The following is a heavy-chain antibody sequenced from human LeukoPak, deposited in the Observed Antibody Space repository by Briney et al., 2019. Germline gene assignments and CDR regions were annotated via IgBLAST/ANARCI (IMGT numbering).Heavy chain of an antibody. D-gene: IGHD6-19*01. CDR2: IRYDGSKQ. J-gene: IGHJ4*02. V-gene: IGHV3-30*02. CDR3: AKDRRSSGWNAAPGY. Sequence: GGSLRLSCAASGFTFSSYAMQWGRQAPGKGLECVAFIRYDGSKQYYADSVKGRFTISRDNSKNTLFLQMNSLRGEDTAVYYCAKDRRSSGWNAAPGYWGQGTLVAVSS. CDR1: GFTFSSYA.